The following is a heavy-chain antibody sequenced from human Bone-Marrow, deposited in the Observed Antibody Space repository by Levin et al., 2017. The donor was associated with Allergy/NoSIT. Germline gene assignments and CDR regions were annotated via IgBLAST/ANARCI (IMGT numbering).Heavy chain of an antibody. Sequence: GGSLRLSCAASGFTFSSYSMNWIRQAPGKGLEWVSYISSSGRAMYQADSVKGRFTISRDNAKNSLYLQMNSLRDEDTAVYYCVRDQEDSTGYYYVDFDYWGQGTLVTVSP. CDR3: VRDQEDSTGYYYVDFDY. CDR2: ISSSGRAM. CDR1: GFTFSSYS. V-gene: IGHV3-48*02. D-gene: IGHD3-22*01. J-gene: IGHJ4*02.